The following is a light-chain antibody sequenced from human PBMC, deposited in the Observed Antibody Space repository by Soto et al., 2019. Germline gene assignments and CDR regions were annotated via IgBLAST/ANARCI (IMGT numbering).Light chain of an antibody. J-gene: IGKJ1*01. CDR2: WAS. Sequence: DIVMTQSPDSLAVSLGERATINCKSSRNILYSSNNKNYLSWYQQKPGQPPKLLIYWASTRESGVPDRFSGSGSATDYTLTISCLQADDAAVYYWEQYYSIPWTFGQGTKVEVK. V-gene: IGKV4-1*01. CDR1: RNILYSSNNKNY. CDR3: EQYYSIPWT.